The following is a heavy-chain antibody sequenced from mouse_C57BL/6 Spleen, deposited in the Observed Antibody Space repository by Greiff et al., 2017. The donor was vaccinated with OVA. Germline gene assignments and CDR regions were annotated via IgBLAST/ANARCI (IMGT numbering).Heavy chain of an antibody. J-gene: IGHJ2*01. V-gene: IGHV1-15*01. D-gene: IGHD4-1*01. CDR3: TRWETGIDY. CDR1: GYTFTDYD. CDR2: IDPETGGT. Sequence: QVQLKESGAELVRPGASVTLSCKASGYTFTDYDMHWVKQTPVHGLEWIGAIDPETGGTAYNQKFKGKAILTADKSSSTAYMELRSLTSEDSAVYYCTRWETGIDYWGQGTALTVSS.